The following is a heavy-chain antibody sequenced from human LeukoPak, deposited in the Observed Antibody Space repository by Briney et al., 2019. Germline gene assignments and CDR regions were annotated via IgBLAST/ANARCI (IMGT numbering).Heavy chain of an antibody. CDR1: GGTFSSYG. CDR3: ARNRRVVRGVNIVENYYYYVDV. D-gene: IGHD3-10*01. CDR2: IIPIFGTT. Sequence: SVKVSCKASGGTFSSYGISWVRQAPGQGLEWMGAIIPIFGTTNSAQKFQGRVTIIADESTRTVYMELSSLRSEDTAVYYCARNRRVVRGVNIVENYYYYVDVWGKGTTVTISS. J-gene: IGHJ6*03. V-gene: IGHV1-69*13.